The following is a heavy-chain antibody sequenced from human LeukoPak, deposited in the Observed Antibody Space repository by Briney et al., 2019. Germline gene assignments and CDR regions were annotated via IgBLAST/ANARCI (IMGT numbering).Heavy chain of an antibody. J-gene: IGHJ6*02. D-gene: IGHD6-13*01. V-gene: IGHV3-30*02. Sequence: GGSLRLSCAASGFTFSSYGMHWVRQAPGKGLEWVAFIRYDGSNKYYADSVKGRFTISRDNSKNTLYLQMNSLRAEDTAVYYCAKVYGSSSWYSNGMDVWGQGTTVTVSS. CDR3: AKVYGSSSWYSNGMDV. CDR2: IRYDGSNK. CDR1: GFTFSSYG.